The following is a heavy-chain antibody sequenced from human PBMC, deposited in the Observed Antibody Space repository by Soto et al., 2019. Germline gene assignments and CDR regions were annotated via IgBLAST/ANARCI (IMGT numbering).Heavy chain of an antibody. J-gene: IGHJ4*02. V-gene: IGHV4-39*01. CDR1: GGSFSSTFYY. CDR3: ARSLVRGMSFDS. CDR2: IYFSGNT. Sequence: SETLSLTCTVSGGSFSSTFYYWGWVRQPPGEGLEWIGNIYFSGNTYYNPSLKSRLTISLDASKTQFSLNPNSVAAADTAVYYCARSLVRGMSFDSWGQGTLVTVSS. D-gene: IGHD3-10*01.